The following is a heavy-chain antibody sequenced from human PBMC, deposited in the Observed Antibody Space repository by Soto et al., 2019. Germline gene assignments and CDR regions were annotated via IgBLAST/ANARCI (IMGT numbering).Heavy chain of an antibody. V-gene: IGHV1-18*01. Sequence: QVQLVQSGAEVKKPGASVKVSCKASGYTFTSYGISWVRQAPGQGLEWMGWISAYNGNTNYAQKLQGRVTMTADTSTSTAYMELRSLRSDDTAVYYCAREGGGSYYLAPDRYTGGANDYWGQGTLVTVSS. CDR1: GYTFTSYG. CDR3: AREGGGSYYLAPDRYTGGANDY. D-gene: IGHD1-26*01. J-gene: IGHJ4*02. CDR2: ISAYNGNT.